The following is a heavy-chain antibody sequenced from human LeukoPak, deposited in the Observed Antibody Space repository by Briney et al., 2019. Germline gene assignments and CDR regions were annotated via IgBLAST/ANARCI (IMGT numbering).Heavy chain of an antibody. V-gene: IGHV3-23*01. Sequence: GGSLRLSCAASGFTFSRYDMSWVRQAPGKGLEWVSAISGSGDSTYYADSVKGQFTISRDNSKNTLYLQMNSLRPEDTAFYYCAKDRAMVRGEPDYWGQGILVTVSS. CDR3: AKDRAMVRGEPDY. CDR1: GFTFSRYD. D-gene: IGHD3-10*01. J-gene: IGHJ4*02. CDR2: ISGSGDST.